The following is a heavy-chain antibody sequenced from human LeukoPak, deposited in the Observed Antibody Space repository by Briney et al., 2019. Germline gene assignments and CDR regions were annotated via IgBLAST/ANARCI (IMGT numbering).Heavy chain of an antibody. CDR1: GASISDYY. CDR2: VYSSGTT. D-gene: IGHD3/OR15-3a*01. J-gene: IGHJ6*03. CDR3: ARVKREDWPDYYYYYMDV. Sequence: SETLSLTCSVSGASISDYYWSWLRQPPGRGVEWIGYVYSSGTTSSNPFLKSRVTMSLDTSKSQFSLRLTSVIAADTAVYYCARVKREDWPDYYYYYMDVWGKGTTVTISS. V-gene: IGHV4-59*01.